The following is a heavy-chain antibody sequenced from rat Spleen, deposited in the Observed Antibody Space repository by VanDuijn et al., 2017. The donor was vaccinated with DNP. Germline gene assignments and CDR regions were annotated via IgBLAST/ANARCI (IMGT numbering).Heavy chain of an antibody. J-gene: IGHJ3*01. CDR1: GFTFSNYG. Sequence: EVQLVESGGGLVQPGRSLKLSCAASGFTFSNYGMHWIRQAPTKGLEWVASISPSGGSTYYRDSVKGRFTISRDNAKSTLYLQMDSLRSEDTATYYCTTGTPNWFAYWGQGTLVTVSS. CDR3: TTGTPNWFAY. D-gene: IGHD3-4*01. CDR2: ISPSGGST. V-gene: IGHV5-19*01.